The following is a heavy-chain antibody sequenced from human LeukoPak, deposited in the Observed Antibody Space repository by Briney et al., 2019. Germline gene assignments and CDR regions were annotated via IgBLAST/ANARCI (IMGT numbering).Heavy chain of an antibody. CDR3: AAEKRLYCSGGACYPDAFDI. Sequence: GTPVKVSCKASGISFMSSAVQWVRQARGQRLEWIGWIVVGSGVTNYAQKFLERVTITRDMSTSTVFMELSSLRSEDTALYYCAAEKRLYCSGGACYPDAFDIWGQGTMVTVSS. V-gene: IGHV1-58*01. CDR2: IVVGSGVT. CDR1: GISFMSSA. J-gene: IGHJ3*02. D-gene: IGHD2-15*01.